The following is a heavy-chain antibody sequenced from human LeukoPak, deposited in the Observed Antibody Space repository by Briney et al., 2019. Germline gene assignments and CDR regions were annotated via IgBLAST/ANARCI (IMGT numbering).Heavy chain of an antibody. Sequence: SETLSLTCTVSGGSISSYYWSWIRQPPGKGLEWIGYIYYSGSTNYNPSLKSRVTISVDTSKNQFSLKLSSVTAADTAVYYCARDSEENDYGAHDYWGQGTLVTVSS. J-gene: IGHJ4*02. CDR1: GGSISSYY. D-gene: IGHD4-17*01. CDR2: IYYSGST. CDR3: ARDSEENDYGAHDY. V-gene: IGHV4-59*01.